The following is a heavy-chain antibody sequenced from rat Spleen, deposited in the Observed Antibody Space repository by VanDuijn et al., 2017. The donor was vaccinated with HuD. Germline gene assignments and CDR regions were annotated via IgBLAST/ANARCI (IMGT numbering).Heavy chain of an antibody. Sequence: EVQLVESGGGLVQPGRSLTLSCAASGFTFSPFAMAWVRQAPKQGLEWVATISYDGSSTYYRDSVKGRFTISRDNAKSTLYLQMDSLRSEDTATYYCARHGLGEDYWGQGVMVTVSS. D-gene: IGHD5-1*01. CDR1: GFTFSPFA. J-gene: IGHJ2*01. CDR2: ISYDGSST. CDR3: ARHGLGEDY. V-gene: IGHV5-7*01.